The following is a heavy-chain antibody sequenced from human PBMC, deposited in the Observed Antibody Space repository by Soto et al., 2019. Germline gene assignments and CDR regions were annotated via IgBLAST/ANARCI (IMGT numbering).Heavy chain of an antibody. CDR1: GYTLTELS. CDR2: FDPEDGET. V-gene: IGHV1-24*01. Sequence: ASVKVSCKVSGYTLTELSMHWVRQAPGKGLEWMGGFDPEDGETIYAQKFQGRVTMTEDTSTDTAYMELSSLRSEDTAVYYCATENGDYRWFDHWGQGTLVTVSS. D-gene: IGHD4-17*01. CDR3: ATENGDYRWFDH. J-gene: IGHJ5*02.